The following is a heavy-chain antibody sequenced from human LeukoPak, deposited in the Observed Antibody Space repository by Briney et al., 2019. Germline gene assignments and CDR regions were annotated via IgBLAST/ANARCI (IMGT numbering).Heavy chain of an antibody. Sequence: GGSLRLSCAASGFVFSTYSMNWVRQAPGKGLEWVSYISSSNSAIYYADSVRGRFTISRDNAKNSLYLRMNSLRDEDTAVYYCARSNSYGYVRTMDVWGQGTTVTVSS. V-gene: IGHV3-48*02. CDR1: GFVFSTYS. CDR2: ISSSNSAI. J-gene: IGHJ6*02. D-gene: IGHD5-18*01. CDR3: ARSNSYGYVRTMDV.